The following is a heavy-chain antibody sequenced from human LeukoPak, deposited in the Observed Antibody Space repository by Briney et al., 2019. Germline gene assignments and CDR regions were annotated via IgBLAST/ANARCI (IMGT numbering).Heavy chain of an antibody. Sequence: GGSLRLSCAASVFTFSIYWMSWVRQARGKGGEGVANIKQDGSKQYYVDSVQGRFTKSRDNAKNTPQMQMNGLRAEDRAVYYCASVNVLELLSIDCWGQGTLVTVSS. J-gene: IGHJ4*02. CDR2: IKQDGSKQ. CDR1: VFTFSIYW. CDR3: ASVNVLELLSIDC. D-gene: IGHD3-3*01. V-gene: IGHV3-7*01.